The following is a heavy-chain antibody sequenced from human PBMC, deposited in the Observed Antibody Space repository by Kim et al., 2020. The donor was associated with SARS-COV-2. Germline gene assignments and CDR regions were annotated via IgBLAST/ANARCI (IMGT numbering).Heavy chain of an antibody. J-gene: IGHJ6*01. Sequence: SETLSLTCTVSGGSISSSSYYWGWIRQPPGKGLEWIGSIYYSGSTYYNPSLKSRVTISVDTSKNQFSLKLSSVTAADTAVYYCARLGITMVRGVSIDYY. D-gene: IGHD3-10*01. CDR1: GGSISSSSYY. V-gene: IGHV4-39*01. CDR2: IYYSGST. CDR3: ARLGITMVRGVSIDYY.